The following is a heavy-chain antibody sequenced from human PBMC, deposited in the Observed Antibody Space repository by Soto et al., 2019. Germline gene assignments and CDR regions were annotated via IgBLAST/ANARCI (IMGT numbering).Heavy chain of an antibody. V-gene: IGHV4-34*01. Sequence: QVQLQQWGAGLLKPSETLSLTCAVYGGSFSGYQWSWIRQTPGKGLEWIGEINDSGNINYNPSLKSRVXXXXXXXXXXXXXXXXXXXXXXXXXXYCARGLILWFGELSRRGGYYYYMDVWGKGTTXIVSS. CDR2: INDSGNI. CDR3: ARGLILWFGELSRRGGYYYYMDV. D-gene: IGHD3-10*01. CDR1: GGSFSGYQ. J-gene: IGHJ6*03.